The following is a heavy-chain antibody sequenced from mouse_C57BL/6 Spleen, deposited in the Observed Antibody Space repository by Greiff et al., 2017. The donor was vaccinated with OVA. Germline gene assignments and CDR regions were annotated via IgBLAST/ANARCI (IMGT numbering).Heavy chain of an antibody. Sequence: VQLQQPGAELVMPGASVKLSCKASGYTFTSYWMHWVKQRPGQGLEWIGEIDPSDSYTNYNQKFKGKSTLTVDKSSSTAYMQLSSLTSEDSAVYYCARGGFYGKGFAYWGQGTLVTVSA. CDR2: IDPSDSYT. CDR3: ARGGFYGKGFAY. V-gene: IGHV1-69*01. D-gene: IGHD2-1*01. CDR1: GYTFTSYW. J-gene: IGHJ3*01.